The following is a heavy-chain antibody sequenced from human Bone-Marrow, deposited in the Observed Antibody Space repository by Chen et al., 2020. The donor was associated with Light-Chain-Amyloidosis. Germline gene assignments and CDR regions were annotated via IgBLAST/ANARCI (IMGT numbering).Heavy chain of an antibody. CDR3: ARVWYYGSLGFDP. Sequence: QVQLQQWGAGLLKPSETLSLTCAVYGGSFSGYYWSWIRQPPGKGREWIGEINHSGSTNYNPSLKSRVTISVDTSKNQFSLKLSSVTAADPAVYYCARVWYYGSLGFDPWGQGTLVTVSS. CDR1: GGSFSGYY. D-gene: IGHD3-10*01. CDR2: INHSGST. V-gene: IGHV4-34*01. J-gene: IGHJ5*02.